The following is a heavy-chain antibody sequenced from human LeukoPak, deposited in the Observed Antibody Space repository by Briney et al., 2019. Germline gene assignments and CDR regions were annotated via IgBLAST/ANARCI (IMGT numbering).Heavy chain of an antibody. CDR3: VRDETGSSWYG. J-gene: IGHJ4*02. V-gene: IGHV3-23*01. CDR2: INGGGGST. Sequence: GGSLRLSCAASGFTFSSYYMAWVRQAPGKGLEWVSSINGGGGSTYYADSVKGRFTISRDNSKNTLYLQMCSLRAEDTAVYYCVRDETGSSWYGWGQGTLVTVSS. D-gene: IGHD6-13*01. CDR1: GFTFSSYY.